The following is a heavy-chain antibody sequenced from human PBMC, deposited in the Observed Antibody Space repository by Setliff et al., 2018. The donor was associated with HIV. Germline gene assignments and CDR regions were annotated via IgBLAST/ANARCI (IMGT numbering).Heavy chain of an antibody. Sequence: LSLTCAVYGGSFGDQFWNWIRQSPGKGLEWIGEIHHGGGTKYNPSLKSRVTVSLDMSKNQFSLRLSSVTAADTALYFCTRAQIAAPRPFDYWGQGTLVTVSS. CDR1: GGSFGDQF. V-gene: IGHV4-34*01. D-gene: IGHD2-21*01. CDR3: TRAQIAAPRPFDY. CDR2: IHHGGGT. J-gene: IGHJ4*02.